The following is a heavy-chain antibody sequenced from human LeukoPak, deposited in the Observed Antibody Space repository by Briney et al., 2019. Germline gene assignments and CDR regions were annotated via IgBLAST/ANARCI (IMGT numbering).Heavy chain of an antibody. J-gene: IGHJ4*02. D-gene: IGHD1-26*01. CDR1: GFTFSSYW. V-gene: IGHV3-7*01. CDR3: ARRGSYSLFDY. Sequence: GGSLRLSCEASGFTFSSYWMNWVRQAPGKGLEWVANMKQDGSEIYYVGSVRGRFTISRDNAKNSLYLQMNSLRAEDTAVYYCARRGSYSLFDYWGPGTLVTVSS. CDR2: MKQDGSEI.